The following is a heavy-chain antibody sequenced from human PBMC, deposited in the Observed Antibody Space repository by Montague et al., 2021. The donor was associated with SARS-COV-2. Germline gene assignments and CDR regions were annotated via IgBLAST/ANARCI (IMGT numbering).Heavy chain of an antibody. J-gene: IGHJ4*02. CDR3: AGTGDGNWYHFDY. Sequence: SETLSLTCSVSAGSLSSGDFNWSWLRPAKGKGWEGNIDHGEAGGAXYXXXXRSRVTISADTSKNQFTLNLISVTAADTAVYYCAGTGDGNWYHFDYWGQGTLVTVSS. V-gene: IGHV4-39*06. CDR2: HGEAGGA. CDR1: AGSLSSGDFN. D-gene: IGHD6-13*01.